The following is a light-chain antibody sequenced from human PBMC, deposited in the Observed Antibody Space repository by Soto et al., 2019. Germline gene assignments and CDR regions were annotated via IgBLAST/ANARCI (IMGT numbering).Light chain of an antibody. Sequence: QSALTQPASVSGSPGQSITISCTGTSSDVGGYDYVSWYQLHPGKAPKLMVFEVSNRPSGVSYRFSGSKSGNTASLTISGLQAEDEADYYCTSYADSSPVVFGGGTKLTVL. V-gene: IGLV2-14*01. CDR3: TSYADSSPVV. CDR2: EVS. J-gene: IGLJ2*01. CDR1: SSDVGGYDY.